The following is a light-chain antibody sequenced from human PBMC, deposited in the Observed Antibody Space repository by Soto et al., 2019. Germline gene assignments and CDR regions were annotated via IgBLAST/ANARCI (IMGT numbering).Light chain of an antibody. J-gene: IGKJ2*01. V-gene: IGKV1-5*03. CDR2: KAS. CDR1: QSISSW. Sequence: DIQMTQSPSTLSASVGDRLTITCRASQSISSWLAWYQQKPGRAPKLLIFKASSLEIGVPSRFSGSGSGTEFTLTISSLQPDDFATYYCQQYNSYSYTFGQGTKLEIK. CDR3: QQYNSYSYT.